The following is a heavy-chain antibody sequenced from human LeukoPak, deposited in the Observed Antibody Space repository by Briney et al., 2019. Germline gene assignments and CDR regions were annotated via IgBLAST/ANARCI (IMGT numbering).Heavy chain of an antibody. Sequence: PSETLSLTCTVSGGSISSYYWSWIRQPAGKGLEWTGRIYTSGSTNYNPSLKSRVTMSVDTSKNQFSLKLSSVTAADTAVYYCARETTSKTSPAPYYYYYYMDVWGKGTTVTVSS. J-gene: IGHJ6*03. V-gene: IGHV4-4*07. CDR1: GGSISSYY. CDR3: ARETTSKTSPAPYYYYYYMDV. CDR2: IYTSGST. D-gene: IGHD1-14*01.